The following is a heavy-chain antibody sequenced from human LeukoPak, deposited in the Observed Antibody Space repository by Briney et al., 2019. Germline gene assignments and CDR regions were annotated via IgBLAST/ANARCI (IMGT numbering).Heavy chain of an antibody. J-gene: IGHJ3*02. CDR1: GFTFSSYA. V-gene: IGHV3-23*01. CDR2: ISGSGGST. Sequence: GGSLRLSCAATGFTFSSYAMSWVRQAPGKGLEWVSAISGSGGSTYYADSVKGRFTISRDNSKNTLYLQMNSLRAEDTAVYYCALAFLAAFYAFDIWGQGTMVTVSS. D-gene: IGHD2-15*01. CDR3: ALAFLAAFYAFDI.